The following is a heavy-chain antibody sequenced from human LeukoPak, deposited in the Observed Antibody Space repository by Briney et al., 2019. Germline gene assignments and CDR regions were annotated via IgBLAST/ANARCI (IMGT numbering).Heavy chain of an antibody. V-gene: IGHV1-46*01. CDR2: INPSGGST. CDR3: ARIIAASATWDY. J-gene: IGHJ4*02. CDR1: GYTFTTYY. Sequence: ASVKVSCKASGYTFTTYYLHWVRQAPGQGLEWMGLINPSGGSTSYAQKFQGRVTMTRDTSTSTVYMELSSLRSEDTAVYYCARIIAASATWDYWGQGTLVTASS. D-gene: IGHD6-13*01.